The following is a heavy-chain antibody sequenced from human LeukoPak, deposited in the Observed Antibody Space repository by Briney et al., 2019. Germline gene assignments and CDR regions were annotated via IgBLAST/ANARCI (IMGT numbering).Heavy chain of an antibody. CDR1: GYMFTNYD. D-gene: IGHD4-11*01. CDR3: ARGPNYSNFGSAYYYYMDV. V-gene: IGHV1-8*03. Sequence: ASVKVSCKASGYMFTNYDINWVRQATGQGLEWMGWMNRQSGNTGNAQKFRGRVTITRDTSITTAYIELSSLRSEDTAVYYCARGPNYSNFGSAYYYYMDVWGKGTTVTVSS. CDR2: MNRQSGNT. J-gene: IGHJ6*03.